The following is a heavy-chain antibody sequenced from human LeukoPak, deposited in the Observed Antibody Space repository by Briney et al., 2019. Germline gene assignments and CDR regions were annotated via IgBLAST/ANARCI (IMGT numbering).Heavy chain of an antibody. CDR1: GFTFSDYY. V-gene: IGHV3-11*03. D-gene: IGHD5-18*01. CDR3: ARTRGYGYGYVY. J-gene: IGHJ4*02. Sequence: NPGGSLRLSCAASGFTFSDYYMSWIRQAPGKGLEWVSYISSSSSYTDYADSVKGRFTISRDNARNSLYLQMNTLRAEDTAVYYCARTRGYGYGYVYWGQGTLVTVSS. CDR2: ISSSSSYT.